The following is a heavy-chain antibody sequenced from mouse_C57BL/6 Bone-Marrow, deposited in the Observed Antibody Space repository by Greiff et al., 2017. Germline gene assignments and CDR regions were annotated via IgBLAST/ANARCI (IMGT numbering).Heavy chain of an antibody. J-gene: IGHJ3*01. CDR1: GYTFTSYG. D-gene: IGHD2-1*01. Sequence: VQLQQSGAELARPGASVKLSCKASGYTFTSYGISWVKQRTGQGLEWIGEIYPRSGNTYYNEKFKGKATLTADKSSSTASMELRSLTSEDSAVYFCARRDGNFPSYWGQGTLVTVSA. V-gene: IGHV1-81*01. CDR2: IYPRSGNT. CDR3: ARRDGNFPSY.